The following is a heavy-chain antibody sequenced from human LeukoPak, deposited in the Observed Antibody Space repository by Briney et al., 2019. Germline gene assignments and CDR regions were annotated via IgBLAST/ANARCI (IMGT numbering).Heavy chain of an antibody. Sequence: GGSLRLSCAASGFTFSSYSMNWVRQAPGKGLEWVSSISSSSSYIYYADSVKGRFTISRDNAKNSLYLQMNSLRAEDTAVYYCARDGGLYGSGSYYGAFDIWGQGTMVTVSS. CDR1: GFTFSSYS. CDR2: ISSSSSYI. V-gene: IGHV3-21*01. CDR3: ARDGGLYGSGSYYGAFDI. J-gene: IGHJ3*02. D-gene: IGHD3-10*01.